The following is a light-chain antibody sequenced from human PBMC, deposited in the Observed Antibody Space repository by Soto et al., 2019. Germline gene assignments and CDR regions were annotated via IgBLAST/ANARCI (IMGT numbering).Light chain of an antibody. Sequence: DIQMTQSPSSLSASVGDRVTITCRASQSISTSLHWYQQKPGKAPNLLIYAASTLQSGVPSRFSGSGSGTDFTLTISRLQPEDFATYFCQYGYSTPFTFGGGTKVDIK. CDR3: QYGYSTPFT. CDR2: AAS. J-gene: IGKJ4*01. V-gene: IGKV1-39*01. CDR1: QSISTS.